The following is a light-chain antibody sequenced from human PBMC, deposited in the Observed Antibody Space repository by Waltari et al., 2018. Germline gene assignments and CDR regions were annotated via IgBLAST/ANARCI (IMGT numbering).Light chain of an antibody. J-gene: IGKJ1*01. V-gene: IGKV3-20*01. CDR2: GAS. CDR3: QQYGSSPST. CDR1: QSVSSSY. Sequence: EIVLTQSPGTLSLSPGQRATLSCRASQSVSSSYLAWYQLKPGQAPRRLIDGASSRAASIPDRFSGSGSGTDFTLTISRLEPEDFAVYYCQQYGSSPSTFGQGTKVEVK.